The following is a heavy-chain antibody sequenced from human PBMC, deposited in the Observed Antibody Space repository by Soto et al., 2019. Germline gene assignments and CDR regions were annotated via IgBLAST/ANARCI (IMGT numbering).Heavy chain of an antibody. Sequence: GGSLRLSCAASGFTFSTYSMNWVRQAPGKGLEWVSYISSSSSTIFYTDSVKGRFTVSRDNAKNSLYLQMNSLRAEDTAVYYFASPTYYYDSSGTAAYWGKGTLVTVSS. J-gene: IGHJ1*01. CDR2: ISSSSSTI. CDR3: ASPTYYYDSSGTAAY. D-gene: IGHD3-22*01. CDR1: GFTFSTYS. V-gene: IGHV3-48*01.